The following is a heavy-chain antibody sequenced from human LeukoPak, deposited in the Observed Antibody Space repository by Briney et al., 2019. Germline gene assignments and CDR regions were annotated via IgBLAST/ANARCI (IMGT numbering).Heavy chain of an antibody. J-gene: IGHJ3*02. CDR1: GGSISSYY. CDR2: IYTSGST. Sequence: SETLSLTCTVSGGSISSYYWSWIRQPAGKGLKWIGRIYTSGSTNYNPSLKSRVTMSVDTSKNQFSLKLSSVTAADTAVYYCARFGYCSSTSCYGDAFDIWGQGTMVTVSS. CDR3: ARFGYCSSTSCYGDAFDI. D-gene: IGHD2-2*01. V-gene: IGHV4-4*07.